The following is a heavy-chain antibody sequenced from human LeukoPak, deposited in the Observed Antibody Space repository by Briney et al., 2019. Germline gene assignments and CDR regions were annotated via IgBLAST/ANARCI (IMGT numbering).Heavy chain of an antibody. J-gene: IGHJ4*02. V-gene: IGHV3-30*04. CDR3: ANTMVRAFDY. Sequence: GGSLRLSCAASGFTFSSYAMHWVRQAPGKGLEWVAVISYDGSNKYYADSVKGRFTISRDNSKNTLYLQMNSLRAEDTAVYYCANTMVRAFDYWGQGTLVTVSS. D-gene: IGHD3-10*01. CDR1: GFTFSSYA. CDR2: ISYDGSNK.